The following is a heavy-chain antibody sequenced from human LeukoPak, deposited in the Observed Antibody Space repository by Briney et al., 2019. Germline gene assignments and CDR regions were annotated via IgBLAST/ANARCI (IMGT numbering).Heavy chain of an antibody. D-gene: IGHD2-15*01. J-gene: IGHJ4*02. CDR2: IYPGDSDT. CDR1: GYSFTSYW. Sequence: GESLKISCKGSGYSFTSYWIGWVRQMPGKGLEWMGIIYPGDSDTRYSPSFQGQVTISADKSISTAYLQWSSLKASDTAMYYCARQYCSGGSRYLDFDYWGQGTLVTVSS. V-gene: IGHV5-51*01. CDR3: ARQYCSGGSRYLDFDY.